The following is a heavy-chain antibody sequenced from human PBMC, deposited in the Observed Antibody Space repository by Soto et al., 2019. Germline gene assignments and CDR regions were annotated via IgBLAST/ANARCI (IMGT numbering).Heavy chain of an antibody. V-gene: IGHV4-30-2*01. CDR2: IYHSGST. J-gene: IGHJ4*02. D-gene: IGHD6-19*01. Sequence: TLSLPFTVSGESISSSSYYWGSIRQPPGSGLEWIGYIYHSGSTYYNPSLKSRVTISVDRSKNQFSLTLSSVTAADTAVYYCARAGGLGAVAVDYWGQGALVTVSS. CDR1: GESISSSSYY. CDR3: ARAGGLGAVAVDY.